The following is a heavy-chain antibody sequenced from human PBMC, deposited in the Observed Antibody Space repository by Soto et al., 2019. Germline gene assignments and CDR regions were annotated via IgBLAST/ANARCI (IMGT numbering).Heavy chain of an antibody. V-gene: IGHV1-46*01. Sequence: ASVKVSCKASGYTFTSYYMHWVRQVPGQGLEWMGIINPSGGSTSYAQKFQGRVTMTRDTSTSTVYMELSSLRSEDTAVYYCARDRLRGYDSSGFYSWGQGTMVTVSS. CDR3: ARDRLRGYDSSGFYS. CDR1: GYTFTSYY. D-gene: IGHD3-22*01. CDR2: INPSGGST. J-gene: IGHJ4*02.